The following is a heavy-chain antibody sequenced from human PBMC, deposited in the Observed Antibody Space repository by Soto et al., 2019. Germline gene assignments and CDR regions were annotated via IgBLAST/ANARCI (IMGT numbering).Heavy chain of an antibody. Sequence: QGQLVQSGAEVKQPGASVKVSCKASGYSFSTYGISWVRQAPGQGLEWMGWISGYNGDTNYAQKFQGRVTMTIDTSTTTAYLELRRLTYDDTAVYFCAKNGHPPYYYYGMDVWGQGTTFTVSS. CDR1: GYSFSTYG. J-gene: IGHJ6*02. V-gene: IGHV1-18*01. CDR2: ISGYNGDT. CDR3: AKNGHPPYYYYGMDV. D-gene: IGHD2-8*01.